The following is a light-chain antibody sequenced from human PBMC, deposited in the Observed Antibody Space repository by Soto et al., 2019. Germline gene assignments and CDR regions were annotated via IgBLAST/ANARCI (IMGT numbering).Light chain of an antibody. CDR3: QSYDSSLSGWV. CDR1: TSNIGAIYD. J-gene: IGLJ3*02. CDR2: GNS. Sequence: QSVLTQPPSVSGDPGQRVTISCTGSTSNIGAIYDVHWYQQLPGTAPKLLIYGNSNRPSGVPDRFSGSKSGTSASLAITGLRAEDEADYYCQSYDSSLSGWVFGGGTKLTVL. V-gene: IGLV1-40*01.